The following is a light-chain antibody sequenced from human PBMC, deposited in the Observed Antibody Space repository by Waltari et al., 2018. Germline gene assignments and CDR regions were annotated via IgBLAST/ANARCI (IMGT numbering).Light chain of an antibody. CDR3: QQYYTTPPT. CDR1: QSVLYSSNNKNY. Sequence: IVMTQSPGPLAVSLGRRATLNCKFRQSVLYSSNNKNYLAWYQQKPGQPPKLFIYWASTRESGVPDRFSGSGSGTDFTLTISSLQAEDVAVYYCQQYYTTPPTFGQGTRLEIK. V-gene: IGKV4-1*01. J-gene: IGKJ5*01. CDR2: WAS.